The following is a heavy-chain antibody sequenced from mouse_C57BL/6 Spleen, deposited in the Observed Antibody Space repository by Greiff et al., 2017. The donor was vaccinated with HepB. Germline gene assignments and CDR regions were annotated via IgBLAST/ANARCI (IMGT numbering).Heavy chain of an antibody. CDR3: ARRIDTVALDYFDY. D-gene: IGHD1-1*01. J-gene: IGHJ2*01. V-gene: IGHV1-4*01. Sequence: QVQLKQSGAELARPGASVKMSCKASGYTFTSYTMHWVKQRPGQGLEWIGYINPSSGDTKYNQKFKDKATLTADKSSSSAYMQLSSLTSEDSAVYYCARRIDTVALDYFDYWGQGTTLTVSS. CDR1: GYTFTSYT. CDR2: INPSSGDT.